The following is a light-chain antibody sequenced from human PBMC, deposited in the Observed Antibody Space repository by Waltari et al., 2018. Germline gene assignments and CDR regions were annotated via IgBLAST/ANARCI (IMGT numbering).Light chain of an antibody. V-gene: IGLV7-46*01. CDR3: FLSYSGAVI. J-gene: IGLJ2*01. Sequence: QAVVTQEPSLTVSPGGTVTLTCGPSTGAVTSGYYPYWFQQKPGQAPRTLIYDTSNKHAWTPARFSGSLLGGKAALTLSGAQPEDEANYYCFLSYSGAVIFGGGTKLTVL. CDR2: DTS. CDR1: TGAVTSGYY.